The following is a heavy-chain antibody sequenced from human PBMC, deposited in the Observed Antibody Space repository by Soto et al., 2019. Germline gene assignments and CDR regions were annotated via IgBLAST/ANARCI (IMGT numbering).Heavy chain of an antibody. V-gene: IGHV1-69*12. J-gene: IGHJ4*02. CDR3: ASTLHISTSWEYYFDY. CDR1: GGTFSSYA. CDR2: IIPIFGTA. D-gene: IGHD2-2*01. Sequence: QVQLVQSGAEVKKPGSSVKVSCKASGGTFSSYAISWVRQAPGQGLELMGGIIPIFGTANYAQKFQGRDTITADESTSTAYMALSSLRSEDTAVYYCASTLHISTSWEYYFDYWGQGTLVTVSS.